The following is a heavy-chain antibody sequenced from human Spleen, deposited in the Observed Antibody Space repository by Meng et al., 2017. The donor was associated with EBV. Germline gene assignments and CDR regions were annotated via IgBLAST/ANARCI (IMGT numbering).Heavy chain of an antibody. Sequence: QVYSAPFGAGVKKPGASMKFSFKGFGYRFISQGNNWVRPATGQRLEGMGRMNPISGSTDYAQKFQGRVTMTRGNSTNTAYMELGRLGSEGTALYYCTRLEERRGAIDSWGQGTLVTVSS. CDR3: TRLEERRGAIDS. V-gene: IGHV1-8*01. D-gene: IGHD5-24*01. CDR2: MNPISGST. CDR1: GYRFISQG. J-gene: IGHJ4*02.